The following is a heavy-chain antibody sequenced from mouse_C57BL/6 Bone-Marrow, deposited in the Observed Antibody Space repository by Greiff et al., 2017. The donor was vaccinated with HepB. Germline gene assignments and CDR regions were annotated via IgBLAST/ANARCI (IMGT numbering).Heavy chain of an antibody. CDR2: ISSGSSTI. Sequence: DVKLVESGGGLVKPGGSLKLSCAASGFTFSDYGMHWVRQAPEKGLEWVAYISSGSSTIYYADTVKGRFTISRDNAKTTLFLQMTSLRSEDTAMYYCARQTVYFDYWGQGTTLTVSS. CDR1: GFTFSDYG. CDR3: ARQTVYFDY. J-gene: IGHJ2*01. D-gene: IGHD4-1*01. V-gene: IGHV5-17*01.